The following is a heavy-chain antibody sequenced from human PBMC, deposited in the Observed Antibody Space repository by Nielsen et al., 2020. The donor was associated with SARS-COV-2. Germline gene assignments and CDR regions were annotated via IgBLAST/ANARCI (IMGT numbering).Heavy chain of an antibody. CDR1: GFTFSGSA. V-gene: IGHV3-73*01. CDR3: SSPTVAY. CDR2: IRSYANEYAT. J-gene: IGHJ4*02. D-gene: IGHD4-23*01. Sequence: GESLKISCAVSGFTFSGSALHWVRQAPGKGLEWVGRIRSYANEYATAYAASVKGRFTISRDDSKNTAYLQMNSLKTEDTAVYYCSSPTVAYWGQGTLVTVSS.